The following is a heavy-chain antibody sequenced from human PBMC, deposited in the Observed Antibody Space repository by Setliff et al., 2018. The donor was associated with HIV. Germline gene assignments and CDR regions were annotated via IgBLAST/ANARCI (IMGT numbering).Heavy chain of an antibody. J-gene: IGHJ4*02. CDR1: GGTFSSYA. CDR2: IIPILGIA. V-gene: IGHV1-69*10. D-gene: IGHD3-10*01. Sequence: SVKVSCKASGGTFSSYAISWVRQAPGQGLEWMGGIIPILGIANYAQKFQGRVTITTDESTSTAYMELSSLRSEDTAVYYCARPGEGGSGNPYYFDYWGQGTLVTVSS. CDR3: ARPGEGGSGNPYYFDY.